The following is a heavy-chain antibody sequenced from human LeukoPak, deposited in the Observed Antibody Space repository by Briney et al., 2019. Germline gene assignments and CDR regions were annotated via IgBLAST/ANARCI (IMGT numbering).Heavy chain of an antibody. CDR3: ARVPGRWLHSYFDY. CDR2: IYYSGST. J-gene: IGHJ4*02. CDR1: GGSISSYY. Sequence: SETLSLTCTVSGGSISSYYWSWIRQPPGKGLEWIGYIYYSGSTTYNPSLKSRVTISVDTSKNQFSLKLSSVTAADTAVYYCARVPGRWLHSYFDYWGQGTLVTVSS. V-gene: IGHV4-59*01. D-gene: IGHD5-24*01.